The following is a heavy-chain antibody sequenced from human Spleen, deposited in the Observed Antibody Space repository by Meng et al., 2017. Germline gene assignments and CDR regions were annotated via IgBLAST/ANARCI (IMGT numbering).Heavy chain of an antibody. V-gene: IGHV1-8*02. D-gene: IGHD1-26*01. CDR2: MNPNSGNT. CDR1: GGTFSSYA. J-gene: IGHJ6*02. CDR3: ARVDKEWELLLSWSRYGMDV. Sequence: ASVKVSCKASGGTFSSYAINWVRQATGQGLEWMGWMNPNSGNTGYAQKFQGRVTMTRNTSISTAYMELSSLRSEDTAVYYCARVDKEWELLLSWSRYGMDVWGQGTTVTVSS.